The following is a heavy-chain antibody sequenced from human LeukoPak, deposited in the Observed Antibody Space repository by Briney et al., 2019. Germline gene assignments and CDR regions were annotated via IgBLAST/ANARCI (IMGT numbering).Heavy chain of an antibody. CDR3: ARHSNYGSGSYYRYWFDP. CDR2: INHSGST. CDR1: GGSFSGYY. D-gene: IGHD3-10*01. J-gene: IGHJ5*02. Sequence: PSETLSLTCAVYGGSFSGYYWSWIRQPPGKGLEWIGEINHSGSTNYNPSLKSRVTISVDTSKNQFSLKLSSVTAADTAVYYCARHSNYGSGSYYRYWFDPWGQGTLVTVSS. V-gene: IGHV4-34*01.